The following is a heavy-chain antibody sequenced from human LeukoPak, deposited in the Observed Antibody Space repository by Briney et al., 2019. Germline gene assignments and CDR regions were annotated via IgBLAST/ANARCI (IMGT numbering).Heavy chain of an antibody. CDR3: AKDRATFMVRGVMDY. J-gene: IGHJ4*02. CDR1: GFTFSSYA. D-gene: IGHD3-10*01. V-gene: IGHV3-23*01. CDR2: ISGSGGST. Sequence: GGSLRLSCAASGFTFSSYAMSWVRQAPGKGLEWVSAISGSGGSTYYADSVKGRFTISRDNSKNTLYLRMNSLRAEDTAVYYCAKDRATFMVRGVMDYWGQGTLVTVSS.